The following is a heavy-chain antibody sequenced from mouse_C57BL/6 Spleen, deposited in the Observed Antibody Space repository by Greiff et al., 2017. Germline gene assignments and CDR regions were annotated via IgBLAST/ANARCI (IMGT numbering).Heavy chain of an antibody. J-gene: IGHJ3*01. D-gene: IGHD2-3*01. V-gene: IGHV14-4*01. CDR1: GFNIKDDY. Sequence: VQLQQSGAELVRPGASVKLSCTASGFNIKDDYMHWVKQRPEQGLEWIGWIDPENGDTEYASKFQDKATITADTSSDTAYLQLSSLSSEDNAVYYCTARDDGTEAWFSYWGQGTLVTVSA. CDR3: TARDDGTEAWFSY. CDR2: IDPENGDT.